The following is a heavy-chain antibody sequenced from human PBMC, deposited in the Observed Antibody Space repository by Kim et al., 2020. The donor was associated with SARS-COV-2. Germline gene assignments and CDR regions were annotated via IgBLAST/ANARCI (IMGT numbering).Heavy chain of an antibody. D-gene: IGHD3-3*01. CDR1: GFTFSTYW. CDR2: IDPDGNTA. V-gene: IGHV3-74*01. CDR3: VRGSNAWRGVDY. J-gene: IGHJ4*02. Sequence: GGSLRLSCAASGFTFSTYWMHWVRQAPGKGLSCVSHIDPDGNTADCAASVKGRFTISRDNAKNTLYLQMNSLRAEDTAVYYCVRGSNAWRGVDYWGQGTLVTVSS.